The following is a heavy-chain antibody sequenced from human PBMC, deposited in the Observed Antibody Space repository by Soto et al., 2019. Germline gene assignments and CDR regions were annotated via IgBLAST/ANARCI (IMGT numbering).Heavy chain of an antibody. Sequence: SETLSLTCSVSGGSISSSSYYWGWIRQPPGKGLEWIGSIYYSGSTYYNPSLKSRVTISIDKSKNQFSLKLSSLTAADTAVYYCARPVGRYRSGWYFDYWGQGTLVTVSS. V-gene: IGHV4-39*01. CDR1: GGSISSSSYY. J-gene: IGHJ4*02. D-gene: IGHD6-19*01. CDR3: ARPVGRYRSGWYFDY. CDR2: IYYSGST.